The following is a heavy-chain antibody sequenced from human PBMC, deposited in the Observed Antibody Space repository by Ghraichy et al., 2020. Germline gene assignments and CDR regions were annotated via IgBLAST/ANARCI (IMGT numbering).Heavy chain of an antibody. CDR2: ISAYNGNT. J-gene: IGHJ4*02. Sequence: ASVKVSCKASGYTFTSYGISWVRQAPGQGLEWMGWISAYNGNTNYAQKLQGRVTMTTDTSTSTAYMELRSLRSDDTAVYYCATLSGDYYDSSGYIDYWGQGTLVTVSS. D-gene: IGHD3-22*01. CDR3: ATLSGDYYDSSGYIDY. V-gene: IGHV1-18*01. CDR1: GYTFTSYG.